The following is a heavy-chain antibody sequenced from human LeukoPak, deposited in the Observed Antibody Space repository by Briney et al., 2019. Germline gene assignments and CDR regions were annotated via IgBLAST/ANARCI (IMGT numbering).Heavy chain of an antibody. CDR1: GYTFTSYY. J-gene: IGHJ6*03. V-gene: IGHV1-46*01. CDR2: INPSGGST. Sequence: ASVKVSCKASGYTFTSYYMHWVRQAPGQGLEWMGIINPSGGSTSYAQKFQGRVTMTRDMSTSTAYMELSSLRSEDTAVYYCARDRLPTIYCSSTSCRLFYYYMDVWGKGTTVTVSS. D-gene: IGHD2-2*01. CDR3: ARDRLPTIYCSSTSCRLFYYYMDV.